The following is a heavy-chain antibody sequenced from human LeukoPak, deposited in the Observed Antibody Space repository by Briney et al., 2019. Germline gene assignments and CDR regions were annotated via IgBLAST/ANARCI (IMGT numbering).Heavy chain of an antibody. V-gene: IGHV4-34*01. Sequence: PSETLSLTCAVYGESFSGYHWTWIRQSPGKGLEWIGDINPSGSTNYNPSLKSRLTISVDTSKNQFSLKLRSVTAADTAVYYCARGRHDITMIVVVMTSVSYYLDVWGKGTTVTVS. J-gene: IGHJ6*03. CDR1: GESFSGYH. CDR3: ARGRHDITMIVVVMTSVSYYLDV. D-gene: IGHD3-22*01. CDR2: INPSGST.